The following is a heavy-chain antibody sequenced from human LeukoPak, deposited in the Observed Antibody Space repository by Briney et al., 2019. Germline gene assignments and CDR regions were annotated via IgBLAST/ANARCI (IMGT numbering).Heavy chain of an antibody. CDR3: AREIIPAAVTGAYGMDV. J-gene: IGHJ6*02. D-gene: IGHD2-2*01. CDR2: ISIYHGNT. Sequence: ASVTVSFKASGYTYKTYGISWVRQAPGEGLEGMGWISIYHGNTHYAQRFQGRVTLTTDTSTSTAYMELRTLRSDDTGVYYCAREIIPAAVTGAYGMDVWGQGTTVTVSS. V-gene: IGHV1-18*01. CDR1: GYTYKTYG.